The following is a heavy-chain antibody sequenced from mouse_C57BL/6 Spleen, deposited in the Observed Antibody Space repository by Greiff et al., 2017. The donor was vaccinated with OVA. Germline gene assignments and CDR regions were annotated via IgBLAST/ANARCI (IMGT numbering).Heavy chain of an antibody. J-gene: IGHJ4*01. V-gene: IGHV3-6*01. CDR1: GYSITSGYY. CDR3: ARYDDGAMDY. CDR2: ISYDGSN. D-gene: IGHD2-14*01. Sequence: EVKLKESGPGLVKPSQSPPLTCSVTGYSITSGYYWNWIRQFPGNKLEWMGYISYDGSNNYNPSLKNRISITRDTSKNQFFLKLNSVTTEDTATYYCARYDDGAMDYWGQGTSVTVSS.